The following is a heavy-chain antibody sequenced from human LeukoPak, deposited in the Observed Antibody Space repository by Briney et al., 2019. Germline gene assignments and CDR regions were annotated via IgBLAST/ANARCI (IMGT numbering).Heavy chain of an antibody. V-gene: IGHV3-21*01. Sequence: PGRSLRLSCAASGFTFSSYSMNWVRQAPGKGLEWVSSISSSSSYTYYPDSVKGRFTISRDNAKNSLYLQMNSLRVEDTAVYYCARGRSSSGSMNEFWGQGTLVTVSS. CDR3: ARGRSSSGSMNEF. D-gene: IGHD3-10*01. CDR2: ISSSSSYT. J-gene: IGHJ4*02. CDR1: GFTFSSYS.